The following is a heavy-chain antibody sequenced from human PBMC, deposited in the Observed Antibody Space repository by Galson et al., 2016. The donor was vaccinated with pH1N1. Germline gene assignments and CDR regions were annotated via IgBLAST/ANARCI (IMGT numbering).Heavy chain of an antibody. CDR1: GFSLSTSGMC. J-gene: IGHJ6*02. CDR3: ARMLTPYSSSSWGMDV. V-gene: IGHV2-70*11. Sequence: PALVKPTQTLTLTCTFSGFSLSTSGMCVSWIRQPPGKALEWLARIDWDNDKYYGTSLQTRLTISKDTSKNQVVLTMTNMDPVDTATYYCARMLTPYSSSSWGMDVWRQGTTVTVSS. CDR2: IDWDNDK. D-gene: IGHD6-13*01.